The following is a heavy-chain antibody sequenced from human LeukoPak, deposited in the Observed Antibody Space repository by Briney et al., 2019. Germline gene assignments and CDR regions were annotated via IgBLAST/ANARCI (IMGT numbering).Heavy chain of an antibody. CDR1: GGSISSGDYY. V-gene: IGHV4-30-4*01. CDR3: AREVRLRYGDLGYYYYGMDV. D-gene: IGHD4-17*01. CDR2: IYYSGST. J-gene: IGHJ6*02. Sequence: SETLSLTCTVSGGSISSGDYYWSWIRQPPGKGLEWIGYIYYSGSTYYNPSLKSRVTISVDTSKNQFSLKLSSVTAADTAVYYCAREVRLRYGDLGYYYYGMDVWGQGTTVTVSS.